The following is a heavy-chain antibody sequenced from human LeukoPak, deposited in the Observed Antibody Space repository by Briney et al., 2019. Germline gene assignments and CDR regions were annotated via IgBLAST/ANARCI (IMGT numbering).Heavy chain of an antibody. CDR3: ARDVTGAPPGY. Sequence: ASVKVSCKASGYTFTVYYIYWERQTPGQGLEWMGWINPNSGGTNYAQKFQGRVTMTRDTSISTAYMELSRLRSDDTAVYYCARDVTGAPPGYWGQGTLVTVSS. V-gene: IGHV1-2*02. J-gene: IGHJ4*02. D-gene: IGHD2-21*02. CDR1: GYTFTVYY. CDR2: INPNSGGT.